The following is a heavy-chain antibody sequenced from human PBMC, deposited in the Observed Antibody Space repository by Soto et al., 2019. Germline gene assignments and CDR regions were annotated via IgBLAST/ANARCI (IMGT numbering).Heavy chain of an antibody. D-gene: IGHD6-19*01. V-gene: IGHV3-11*05. J-gene: IGHJ4*02. CDR1: GFTFSDYY. CDR3: ARGGWYGPFDY. CDR2: ISSSGSYT. Sequence: QVQLVESGGGLVKPGGSLRLSCAASGFTFSDYYMSWIRQAPGKGLEWVSYISSSGSYTNYADSVKGRFTISRDNAKKSLYLHMNSLRVADTAVYYCARGGWYGPFDYWGQGTLVTVSS.